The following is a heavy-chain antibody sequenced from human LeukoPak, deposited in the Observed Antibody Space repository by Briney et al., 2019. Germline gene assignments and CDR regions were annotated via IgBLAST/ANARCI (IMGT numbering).Heavy chain of an antibody. CDR3: TTDTFGARDS. J-gene: IGHJ4*02. V-gene: IGHV3-74*01. D-gene: IGHD3-10*01. CDR2: INEDGSST. Sequence: PGGSLRLSCAASGYTFSRYWMHWVRQGPGKGLVWGSRINEDGSSTSYAESVGGRFTISRDNAKNTLYLQMNSLRAEDAAVYYCTTDTFGARDSWGQGTLVTVSS. CDR1: GYTFSRYW.